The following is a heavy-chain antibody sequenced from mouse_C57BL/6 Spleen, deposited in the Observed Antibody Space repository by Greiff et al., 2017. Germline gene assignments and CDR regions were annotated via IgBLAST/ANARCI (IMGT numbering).Heavy chain of an antibody. J-gene: IGHJ4*01. CDR3: ASGGSSYYAMDY. D-gene: IGHD1-1*01. V-gene: IGHV1-52*01. CDR1: GYTFTSYW. Sequence: QVQLQQSGAELVRPGSSVKLSCKASGYTFTSYWMHWVKQRPIQGLEWIGNIDPSDSETHYNQKFKDKATLTVDKSSSTAYMQLSSLTSEDSAVYYCASGGSSYYAMDYWGQGTSVTVSS. CDR2: IDPSDSET.